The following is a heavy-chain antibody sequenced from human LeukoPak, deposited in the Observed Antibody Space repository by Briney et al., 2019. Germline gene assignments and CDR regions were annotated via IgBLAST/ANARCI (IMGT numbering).Heavy chain of an antibody. CDR2: INHSGST. CDR3: ARATPLHHITIFGVVTPPLHFDY. CDR1: GGSISSSSYY. J-gene: IGHJ4*02. Sequence: SETLSLTCTVSGGSISSSSYYWGWIRQPPGKGLEWIGEINHSGSTNYNPSLKSRVTISVDTSKNQFSLKLSSVTAADTAVYYCARATPLHHITIFGVVTPPLHFDYWGQGTLVTVSS. D-gene: IGHD3-3*01. V-gene: IGHV4-39*07.